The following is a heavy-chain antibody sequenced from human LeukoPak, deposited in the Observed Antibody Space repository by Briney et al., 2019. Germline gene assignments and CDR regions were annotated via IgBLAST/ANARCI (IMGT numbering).Heavy chain of an antibody. CDR1: GFTFSSYS. J-gene: IGHJ4*02. D-gene: IGHD3-9*01. CDR2: ISSSSSYI. V-gene: IGHV3-21*04. Sequence: GGSLRLSCAASGFTFSSYSMNWVRQAPGKGLEWVSSISSSSSYIYYADSVEGRFTISRDNAKNSLYLQMNSLRAEDTAVYYCARAPLDISKEYYFDYWGQGTLVTVSS. CDR3: ARAPLDISKEYYFDY.